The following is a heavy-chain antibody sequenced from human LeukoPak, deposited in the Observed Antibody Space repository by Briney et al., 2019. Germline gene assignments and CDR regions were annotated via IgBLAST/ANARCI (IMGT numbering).Heavy chain of an antibody. CDR1: GFTFSSYA. CDR3: ARQETSSYNGAFDI. V-gene: IGHV3-7*01. Sequence: AGGSLRLSCAASGFTFSSYAMSWVRQAPGKGLEWVANIKKDGSEKYYVDSVKGRFTISRDNAKESLYLQMNSLRADDTAVYYCARQETSSYNGAFDIWGQGTMVTVSS. CDR2: IKKDGSEK. D-gene: IGHD1-26*01. J-gene: IGHJ3*02.